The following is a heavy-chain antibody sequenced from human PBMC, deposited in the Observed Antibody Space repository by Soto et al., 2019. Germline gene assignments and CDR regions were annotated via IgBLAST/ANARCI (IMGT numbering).Heavy chain of an antibody. J-gene: IGHJ4*02. Sequence: ASVKVSCKASGYTFTNFGISWVRQAPGQGLEWMGWISAYNGNTNYAQNFQGRVTMTTDTSTSTAYMELRSLRAEDTAVYYFAKDRSEMYYYGSGSLLDYWGQGTLVTVSS. D-gene: IGHD3-10*01. CDR3: AKDRSEMYYYGSGSLLDY. V-gene: IGHV1-18*01. CDR2: ISAYNGNT. CDR1: GYTFTNFG.